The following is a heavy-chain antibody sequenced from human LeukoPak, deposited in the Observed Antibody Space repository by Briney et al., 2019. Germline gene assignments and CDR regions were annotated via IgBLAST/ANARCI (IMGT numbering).Heavy chain of an antibody. CDR2: IYYSGST. CDR3: AKGAGGFSYYNWFDP. CDR1: GGSISSYF. D-gene: IGHD5-18*01. V-gene: IGHV4-59*01. J-gene: IGHJ5*02. Sequence: SETLSLTCTVSGGSISSYFWSWIRQPPGKGLQWIGYIYYSGSTIYNPSLKSRVTISVDTSKNQFSLKLSSVTAADTAIYYCAKGAGGFSYYNWFDPWGQGTLVTVSS.